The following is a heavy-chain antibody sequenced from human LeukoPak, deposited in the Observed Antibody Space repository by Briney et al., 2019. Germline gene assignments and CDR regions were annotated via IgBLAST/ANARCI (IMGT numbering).Heavy chain of an antibody. D-gene: IGHD3-10*01. V-gene: IGHV1-18*01. Sequence: ASVKVSCKASGYTFTSYGISWVRQAPGQGLEWMGWISAYNGNTHYAQKLQGRVTMTTDTSTSTAYMDLRSLRSDDTAVYYCARDQFYRPYRGEAISFDYWGQGTLVTVSS. CDR3: ARDQFYRPYRGEAISFDY. CDR2: ISAYNGNT. CDR1: GYTFTSYG. J-gene: IGHJ4*02.